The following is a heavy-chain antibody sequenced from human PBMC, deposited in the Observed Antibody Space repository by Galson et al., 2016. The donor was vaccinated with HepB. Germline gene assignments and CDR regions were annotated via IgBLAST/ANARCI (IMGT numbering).Heavy chain of an antibody. CDR3: TRSYCGGDCYQGIDS. V-gene: IGHV3-49*03. CDR1: GFTFGDYG. D-gene: IGHD2-21*02. CDR2: IRSKVYGGRT. J-gene: IGHJ4*02. Sequence: SLRLSCAASGFTFGDYGINWFRQAPGKGLEWVGFIRSKVYGGRTEYAASVKGRFIISRHDSKSIAYPQMSSLKREDAALYYCTRSYCGGDCYQGIDSWGQGALVTVSS.